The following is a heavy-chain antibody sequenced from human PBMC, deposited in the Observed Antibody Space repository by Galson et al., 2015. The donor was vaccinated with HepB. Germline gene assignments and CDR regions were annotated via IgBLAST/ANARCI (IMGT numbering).Heavy chain of an antibody. D-gene: IGHD3-9*01. CDR2: ISAYNGNT. CDR3: ARERYFDWLLSGAPDY. CDR1: GYTFTSYG. Sequence: SVKVSCKASGYTFTSYGISWVRQAPGQGLEWMGWISAYNGNTNYAQKLQGRVTVTTDTSTSTAYMELRSLRSDDTAVYYCARERYFDWLLSGAPDYWGQGTLVTVSS. V-gene: IGHV1-18*01. J-gene: IGHJ4*02.